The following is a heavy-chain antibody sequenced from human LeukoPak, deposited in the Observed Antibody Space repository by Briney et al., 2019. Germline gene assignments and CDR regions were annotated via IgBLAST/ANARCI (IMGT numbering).Heavy chain of an antibody. D-gene: IGHD3-3*01. Sequence: GGSLRLSCAASGFTVSSNYMSWVRQAPGKGLEWVANIEQEGSEKNYVDSVKGRFTISRDNAKNSLYLQMNSLRAEDTAVYYCARRGRIFGVVIIGYFDYWGQGTLVTVSS. CDR3: ARRGRIFGVVIIGYFDY. CDR1: GFTVSSNY. J-gene: IGHJ4*02. V-gene: IGHV3-7*05. CDR2: IEQEGSEK.